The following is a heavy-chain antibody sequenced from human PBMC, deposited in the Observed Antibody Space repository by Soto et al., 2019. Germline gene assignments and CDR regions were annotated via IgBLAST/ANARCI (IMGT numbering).Heavy chain of an antibody. CDR3: SKDLQDIVVVVAAPEFDY. Sequence: GGSLGLSCAASGFTFGRYGMQWVGQSPGKGLEWVAVISYDGSNKYYADSVKGRFTISRDNSKNTLYLQMNSLRAEDTAVYYCSKDLQDIVVVVAAPEFDYWGRGT. J-gene: IGHJ4*02. D-gene: IGHD2-15*01. V-gene: IGHV3-30*18. CDR1: GFTFGRYG. CDR2: ISYDGSNK.